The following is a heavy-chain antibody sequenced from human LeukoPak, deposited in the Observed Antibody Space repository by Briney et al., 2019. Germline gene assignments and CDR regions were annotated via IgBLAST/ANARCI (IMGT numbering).Heavy chain of an antibody. D-gene: IGHD3-22*01. Sequence: GASVKVSCKASGYTFTGYYMHWVRQAPGQGLEWMGRINPNSGGTNYAQKFQGRVTITADTSTDTAYMELSSLRSEDTAVYYCATDPYYDSSGYTFDYWGQGTLVTVSS. CDR3: ATDPYYDSSGYTFDY. J-gene: IGHJ4*02. CDR2: INPNSGGT. CDR1: GYTFTGYY. V-gene: IGHV1-2*06.